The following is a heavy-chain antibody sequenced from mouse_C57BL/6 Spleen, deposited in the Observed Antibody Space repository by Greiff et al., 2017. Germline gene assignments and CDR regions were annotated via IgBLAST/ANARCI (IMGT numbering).Heavy chain of an antibody. V-gene: IGHV1-64*01. CDR1: GYTFTSYW. J-gene: IGHJ1*03. CDR3: AKEGGTGTDWYFDF. Sequence: QLQQPWAELVKPGASVKLSCKASGYTFTSYWMHWVKQRPGQGLEWIGMIHPNSGSTNYNEKFKSKATLTVDKSSSTAYMQLSSLTSEDSAVXYCAKEGGTGTDWYFDFWGTGTTVTVSS. D-gene: IGHD4-1*01. CDR2: IHPNSGST.